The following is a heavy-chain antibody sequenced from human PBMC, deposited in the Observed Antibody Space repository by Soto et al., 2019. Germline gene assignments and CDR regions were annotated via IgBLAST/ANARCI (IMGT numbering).Heavy chain of an antibody. CDR1: GFTFSSYW. CDR2: INSDGSST. D-gene: IGHD2-21*01. CDR3: ARVISRYYYYYMDV. Sequence: EVQLVESGGGLVQPGGSLRLSCAASGFTFSSYWMHWVRQAPGKGLVWVSRINSDGSSTSYADSVKGRFTISRDNAKNTPYLQMNSLRAEDTAVYYCARVISRYYYYYMDVWGKGTTVTVSS. V-gene: IGHV3-74*01. J-gene: IGHJ6*03.